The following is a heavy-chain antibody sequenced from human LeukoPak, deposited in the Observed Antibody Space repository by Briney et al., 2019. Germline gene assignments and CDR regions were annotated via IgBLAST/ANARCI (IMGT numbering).Heavy chain of an antibody. CDR1: GFTFSYYS. D-gene: IGHD1-26*01. Sequence: GGSLRLSCAASGFTFSYYSMNWVRQAPGKGLEWVSYFSTRSSTISYADSVKGRFAISRDNAKNSLYLQMNSLRDEDTAVYYCARHAYSGSYQHDYWGQGTLVTVSS. V-gene: IGHV3-48*02. CDR3: ARHAYSGSYQHDY. J-gene: IGHJ4*02. CDR2: FSTRSSTI.